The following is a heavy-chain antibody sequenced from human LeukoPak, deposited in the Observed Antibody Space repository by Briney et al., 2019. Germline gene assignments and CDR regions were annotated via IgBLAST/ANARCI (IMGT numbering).Heavy chain of an antibody. CDR1: GYNFASYW. Sequence: GESLKISCKGSGYNFASYWIGWVRQMPGKGLEWMGIIYPGDSDTRYSPFFQGQVTISADKSISTAYLQWSSLEASDTAMYYCARHYQPGATMVREPFFDYWGQGTLVTVSS. J-gene: IGHJ4*02. CDR3: ARHYQPGATMVREPFFDY. D-gene: IGHD3-10*01. CDR2: IYPGDSDT. V-gene: IGHV5-51*01.